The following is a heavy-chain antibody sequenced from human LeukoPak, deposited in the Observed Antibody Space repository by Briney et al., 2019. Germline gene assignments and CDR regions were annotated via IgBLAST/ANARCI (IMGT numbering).Heavy chain of an antibody. Sequence: GASVKVSCKASGYTFTSYYMHWVRQAPGQGLEWMGWIIPNSGGTTYSQKFQGRVTMSRDTSISTAYMELSGLRSDDTAVYYCARVYASGSFYKVWGQGTLVTVSS. CDR2: IIPNSGGT. CDR1: GYTFTSYY. D-gene: IGHD3-10*01. CDR3: ARVYASGSFYKV. J-gene: IGHJ4*02. V-gene: IGHV1-2*02.